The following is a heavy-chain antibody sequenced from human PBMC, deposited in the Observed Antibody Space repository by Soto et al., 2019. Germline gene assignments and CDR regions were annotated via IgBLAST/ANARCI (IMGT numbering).Heavy chain of an antibody. J-gene: IGHJ6*03. CDR3: ARDRYCSSTSCYTQADYYYYYMDV. D-gene: IGHD2-2*02. V-gene: IGHV1-18*01. CDR2: ISAYNGNT. Sequence: ASVKVSCKASGYTFTSYGISWVRQAPGQGLEWMGWISAYNGNTNYEQKLQGRVTMTTDTSTSTAYMELRSLRSDDTAVYYCARDRYCSSTSCYTQADYYYYYMDVWGKGTTVTVSS. CDR1: GYTFTSYG.